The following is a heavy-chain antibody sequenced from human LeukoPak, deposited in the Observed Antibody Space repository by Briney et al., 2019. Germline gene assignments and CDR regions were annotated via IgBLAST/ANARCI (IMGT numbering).Heavy chain of an antibody. CDR2: INHSGST. V-gene: IGHV4-39*07. CDR3: ARGVGGLLWFGELWPGSNWFDP. CDR1: GGSISSSSYY. D-gene: IGHD3-10*01. J-gene: IGHJ5*02. Sequence: SETLSLTCTVSGGSISSSSYYWGWIRQPPGKGLEWIGEINHSGSTNYNPSLKSRVTISVDTSKNQFSLKLSSVTAADTAVYYCARGVGGLLWFGELWPGSNWFDPWGQGTLVTVSS.